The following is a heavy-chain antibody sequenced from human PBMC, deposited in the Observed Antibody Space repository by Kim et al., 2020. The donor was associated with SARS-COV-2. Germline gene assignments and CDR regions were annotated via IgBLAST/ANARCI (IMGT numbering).Heavy chain of an antibody. V-gene: IGHV5-51*01. CDR2: IYPDDSDT. Sequence: GESLKISCKTSGYTFTNYWIGWVRQMPGKGLEWMGIIYPDDSDTRYSPSFEGQVTISVDKSSSLAYLEWSGLKASDTAMYYCAGPVRWDVMGLIWGQGALVTVSS. CDR3: AGPVRWDVMGLI. D-gene: IGHD1-26*01. CDR1: GYTFTNYW. J-gene: IGHJ4*02.